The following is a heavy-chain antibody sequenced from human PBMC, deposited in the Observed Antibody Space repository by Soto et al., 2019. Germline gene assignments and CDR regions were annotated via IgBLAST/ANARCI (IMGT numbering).Heavy chain of an antibody. Sequence: GGSLRLSCSASGFTFSSYAMHWVRQAPGKGLEYVSAISSNGGSTYYADSVKGRFTISRDNSKNTLYLQMSSLRAEDTAVYYCVKGIQLSTVTKAEYFQHWGQGTLVTVSS. J-gene: IGHJ1*01. V-gene: IGHV3-64D*08. CDR1: GFTFSSYA. CDR2: ISSNGGST. D-gene: IGHD4-17*01. CDR3: VKGIQLSTVTKAEYFQH.